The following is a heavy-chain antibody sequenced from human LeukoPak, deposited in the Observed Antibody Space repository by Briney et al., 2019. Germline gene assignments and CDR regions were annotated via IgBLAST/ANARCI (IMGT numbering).Heavy chain of an antibody. CDR3: ARDIWELKPKYYFDY. CDR2: ISYDGSNK. V-gene: IGHV3-30*04. D-gene: IGHD1-26*01. Sequence: GGSLRLSCAASGFTFSSYAMHWVRQAPGKGLEWVAVISYDGSNKYYADSVKGRFTISRDNSKNTLYLQMNSLRAEDTAVYYCARDIWELKPKYYFDYWGQGTLVTVSP. J-gene: IGHJ4*02. CDR1: GFTFSSYA.